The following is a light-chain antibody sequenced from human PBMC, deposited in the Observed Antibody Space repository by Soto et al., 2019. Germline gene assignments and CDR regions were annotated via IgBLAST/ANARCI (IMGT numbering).Light chain of an antibody. CDR3: QTWGTGTSGAWV. CDR1: SGHSSYA. V-gene: IGLV4-69*01. CDR2: LNSDGSH. Sequence: QLVLTQSPSASASLGASVKLTCTLSSGHSSYAIAWHQQQPEKGPRYLMKLNSDGSHSKGDGIPDRCSGSSSGAERYLTISSLQSEDEADYYCQTWGTGTSGAWVFGGGTKLTVL. J-gene: IGLJ3*02.